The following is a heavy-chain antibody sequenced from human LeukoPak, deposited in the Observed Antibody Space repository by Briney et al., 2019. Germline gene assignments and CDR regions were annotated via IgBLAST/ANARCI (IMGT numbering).Heavy chain of an antibody. CDR3: TRDLSYGLSYDY. J-gene: IGHJ4*02. CDR2: IRSKAYGGTT. Sequence: GGSLRLSCTASGFTFDDYAMSWVRQVPGKGLEWVGFIRSKAYGGTTEYAASVKGRFTISRDDSKSIGYLQMNSLKTEDTALYHCTRDLSYGLSYDYWGQGTLVTVSS. CDR1: GFTFDDYA. D-gene: IGHD5-18*01. V-gene: IGHV3-49*04.